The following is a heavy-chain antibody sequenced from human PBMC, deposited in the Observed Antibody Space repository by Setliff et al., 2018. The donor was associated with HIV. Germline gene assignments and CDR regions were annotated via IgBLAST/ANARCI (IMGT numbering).Heavy chain of an antibody. Sequence: GSLRLSCAASGFTFSYYWMHWVRQAPGKGLVWVSRINGDGTSTSYADSVKCRFTISRDNAKNTLTLQMNSLRADDTAVYFCVTLLYDSSGFQEYFDCLCRGTMVAVSS. CDR3: VTLLYDSSGFQEYFDC. CDR1: GFTFSYYW. J-gene: IGHJ4*02. CDR2: INGDGTST. D-gene: IGHD3-22*01. V-gene: IGHV3-74*01.